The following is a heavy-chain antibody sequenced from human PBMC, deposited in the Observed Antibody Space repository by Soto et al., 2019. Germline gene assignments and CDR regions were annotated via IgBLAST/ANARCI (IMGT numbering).Heavy chain of an antibody. CDR1: GGTFSSYA. CDR3: ASSPLDCSGGSCYSGGGWY. V-gene: IGHV1-69*12. J-gene: IGHJ4*02. CDR2: IIPIFGTA. D-gene: IGHD2-15*01. Sequence: QVQLVQSGAEVKKPGSSVKVSCKASGGTFSSYAISWVRQAPGQGLEWMGGIIPIFGTANYAQQFQGRVTITADESTSTAYMELSSLRSEDTAVYYCASSPLDCSGGSCYSGGGWYWGQGTLVTVSS.